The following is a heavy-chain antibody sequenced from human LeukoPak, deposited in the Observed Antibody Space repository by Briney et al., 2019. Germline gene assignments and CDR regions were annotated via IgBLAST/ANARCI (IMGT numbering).Heavy chain of an antibody. J-gene: IGHJ5*02. CDR2: IYYSGST. Sequence: SETLSLTCTVSGGSISSYYWSWIRQPPGKGLEWIGYIYYSGSTNYNPSLKSRVTISVDTSKNQFSLKLSSVTAADTAVYYCARQINLEAAPLLWFDPWGQGTLVTVSS. V-gene: IGHV4-59*08. CDR3: ARQINLEAAPLLWFDP. D-gene: IGHD6-6*01. CDR1: GGSISSYY.